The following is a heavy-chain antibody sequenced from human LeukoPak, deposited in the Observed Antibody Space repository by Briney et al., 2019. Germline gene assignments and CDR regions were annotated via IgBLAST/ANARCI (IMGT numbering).Heavy chain of an antibody. CDR2: INPNSGGT. CDR3: ARVPNYDLWSGLPENYYMDV. CDR1: GYTFTGYY. D-gene: IGHD3-3*01. Sequence: ASVKVSCKAPGYTFTGYYMHWVRQAPGQGLEWMGWINPNSGGTNYAQKFQGRVTMTRDTSISTAYMELSRLRSDDTAVYYCARVPNYDLWSGLPENYYMDVWGKGTTVTVSS. V-gene: IGHV1-2*02. J-gene: IGHJ6*03.